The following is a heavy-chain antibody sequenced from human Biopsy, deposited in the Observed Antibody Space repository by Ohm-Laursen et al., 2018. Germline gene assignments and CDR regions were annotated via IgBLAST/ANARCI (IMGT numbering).Heavy chain of an antibody. CDR2: ISASSTYI. D-gene: IGHD4-23*01. CDR1: GVALSGYA. J-gene: IGHJ4*02. CDR3: ATGSNDFGGLYFPR. V-gene: IGHV3-21*06. Sequence: SLRLSCAAPGVALSGYAMNWVRQAPGKGLEWVSSISASSTYIHYADSVKGRFTVSRDNPKNSLYLQMNSLTAADTATYYCATGSNDFGGLYFPRWGQGTLLTVSS.